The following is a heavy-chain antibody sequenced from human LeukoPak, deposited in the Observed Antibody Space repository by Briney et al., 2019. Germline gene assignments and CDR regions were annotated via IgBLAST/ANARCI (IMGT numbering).Heavy chain of an antibody. J-gene: IGHJ3*02. D-gene: IGHD3-9*01. V-gene: IGHV3-21*01. CDR3: ARDWYDNSDAFDI. CDR2: ISSSSSYI. Sequence: GGSLRLSCAASGFTFSSYSMNWVRQAPGKGLEWVSSISSSSSYIYYADSLKGRFTISRDNAKNSLYLQMDSLRAEDTAVYYCARDWYDNSDAFDIWGKGTTVTISS. CDR1: GFTFSSYS.